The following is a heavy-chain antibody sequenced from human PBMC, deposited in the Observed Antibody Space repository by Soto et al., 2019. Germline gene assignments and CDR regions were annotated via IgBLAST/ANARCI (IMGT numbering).Heavy chain of an antibody. Sequence: SETLCLTCAVSGGSISSSNWWSWVRQPPGKGLEWIGEIYHSGSTNYNPSLKSRVTISVDKSKNQFSLKLSSVTAADTAVYYCARSPDSSGYYPRRYYYGMDVWGQGTTVTVS. CDR1: GGSISSSNW. V-gene: IGHV4-4*02. D-gene: IGHD3-22*01. CDR3: ARSPDSSGYYPRRYYYGMDV. CDR2: IYHSGST. J-gene: IGHJ6*02.